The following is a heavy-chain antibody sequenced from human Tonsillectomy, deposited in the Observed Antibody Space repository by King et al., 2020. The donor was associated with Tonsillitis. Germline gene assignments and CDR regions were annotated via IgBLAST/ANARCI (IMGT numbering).Heavy chain of an antibody. D-gene: IGHD3-9*01. Sequence: QLVQSGAEVKKPGASVKVSCKASGYSFTGYYIHWVRQAPGQGLEWMGWINPYSVGTHYAQKFQGRVTMTRDTSISTAYMELSRLRSDDTAVYYCARVEYYDILTGYSDFDYWGQGALVTVSS. V-gene: IGHV1-2*02. CDR3: ARVEYYDILTGYSDFDY. J-gene: IGHJ4*02. CDR1: GYSFTGYY. CDR2: INPYSVGT.